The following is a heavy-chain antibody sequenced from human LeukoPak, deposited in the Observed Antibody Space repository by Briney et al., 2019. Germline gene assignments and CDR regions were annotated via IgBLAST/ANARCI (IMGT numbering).Heavy chain of an antibody. Sequence: GGSLRLSCAASGFTFSSYEMNWVRQAPGKGLEWVSYISSSGSTIYYADSVKGRFTISRDNAKNSLYLQMNSLRAEDTAVYYCARDQYYDSSALGHWGQGTLVTVSS. J-gene: IGHJ4*02. V-gene: IGHV3-48*03. CDR3: ARDQYYDSSALGH. D-gene: IGHD3-22*01. CDR1: GFTFSSYE. CDR2: ISSSGSTI.